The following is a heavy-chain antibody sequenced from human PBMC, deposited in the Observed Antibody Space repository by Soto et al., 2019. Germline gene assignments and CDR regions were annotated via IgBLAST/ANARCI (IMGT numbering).Heavy chain of an antibody. V-gene: IGHV4-31*03. Sequence: ASETLSLTCTVSNGSISSGGYYWSWIRQHPGKGLEWIGHIHYSGSTYYNPSLKRRVIILVDMSKNQFSLKLSSVTAADTAVYYCARGRPDFSSSSRARGNLDHWGQGTLVTVSS. CDR2: IHYSGST. J-gene: IGHJ4*02. D-gene: IGHD6-6*01. CDR1: NGSISSGGYY. CDR3: ARGRPDFSSSSRARGNLDH.